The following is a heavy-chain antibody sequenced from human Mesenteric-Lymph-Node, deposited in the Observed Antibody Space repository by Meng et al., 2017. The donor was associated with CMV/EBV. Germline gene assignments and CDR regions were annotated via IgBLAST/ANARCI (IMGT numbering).Heavy chain of an antibody. V-gene: IGHV4-59*01. CDR1: GGSISGYF. Sequence: SETLSLTCTVSGGSISGYFWSWIRQPPGKGLEWIGYLYYRGGTNYNPSLKSRVTMSLDTSKNQFSLKLSSVTAADTAVYYCASLRLSGYDWYYYGMDVWGQGTTVTVSS. D-gene: IGHD5-12*01. CDR3: ASLRLSGYDWYYYGMDV. CDR2: LYYRGGT. J-gene: IGHJ6*02.